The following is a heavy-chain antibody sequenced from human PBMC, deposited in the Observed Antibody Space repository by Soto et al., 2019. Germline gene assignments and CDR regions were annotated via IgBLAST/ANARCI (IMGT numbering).Heavy chain of an antibody. Sequence: ASVKVSCKASGYTFTSYDINWVRQATGQGLEWMGWMNPNSGNTGYAQKFQGRVTMTRNTSISTAYMELSSLRSEDTAVYYCARGRRPGVPAAIRTYYFDYWGQGTLVTVSS. CDR3: ARGRRPGVPAAIRTYYFDY. J-gene: IGHJ4*02. V-gene: IGHV1-8*01. CDR2: MNPNSGNT. CDR1: GYTFTSYD. D-gene: IGHD2-2*01.